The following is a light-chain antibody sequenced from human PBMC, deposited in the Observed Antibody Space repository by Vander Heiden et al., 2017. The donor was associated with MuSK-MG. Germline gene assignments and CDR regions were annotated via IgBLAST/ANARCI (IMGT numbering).Light chain of an antibody. CDR3: QQRDSTPLT. Sequence: IQMTRSPSSLSASVGDRVTITCRASQSISSYLNWYQQKPGKAPKLLIYAASSLQSGVPSRFSGSGSGTDFTLTISRLQPEDFATYYCQQRDSTPLTFGGGTKVEIK. V-gene: IGKV1-39*01. J-gene: IGKJ4*01. CDR1: QSISSY. CDR2: AAS.